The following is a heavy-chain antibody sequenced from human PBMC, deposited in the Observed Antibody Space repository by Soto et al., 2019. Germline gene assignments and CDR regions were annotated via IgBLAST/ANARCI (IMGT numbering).Heavy chain of an antibody. Sequence: EVQLAESGGGLVQPGGSLRLSCAASGFTFSDHYMDWVRQAPGKGLEWVGSSRDKVHSHTTEYAASVKGRFTISRGDSENSRYLQMNSLKTGDTAVYYWATGVVSTGYFDYWGQGTLVTVSS. J-gene: IGHJ4*02. CDR3: ATGVVSTGYFDY. D-gene: IGHD5-12*01. CDR2: SRDKVHSHTT. V-gene: IGHV3-72*01. CDR1: GFTFSDHY.